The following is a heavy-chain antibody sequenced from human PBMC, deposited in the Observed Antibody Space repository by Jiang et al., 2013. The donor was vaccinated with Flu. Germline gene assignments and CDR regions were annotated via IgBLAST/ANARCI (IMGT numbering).Heavy chain of an antibody. V-gene: IGHV1-3*01. CDR2: INAGNGNT. J-gene: IGHJ4*02. D-gene: IGHD5-24*01. CDR1: GYTFTSYA. CDR3: ARHLEMTYYPFDY. Sequence: SGAEVKKPGASVKVSCKASGYTFTSYAMHWVRQAPGQRLEWMGWINAGNGNTKYSQKFQGRVTITRDTSASTAYMELSSLRSEDTAVYYCARHLEMTYYPFDYWGQGTLVTVSS.